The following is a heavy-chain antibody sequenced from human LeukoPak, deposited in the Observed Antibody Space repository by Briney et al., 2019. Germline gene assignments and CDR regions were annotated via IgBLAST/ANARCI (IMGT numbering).Heavy chain of an antibody. Sequence: GGSLRLSCSASGFTFSSYAMHWVRQAPGKGLEYVSAISSNGGSTYYADSVKGRFTISRDNSKNTLYLQMNSLRAEDTAVYYCANLDYYDSSGHPPDYWGQGTLVTVSS. D-gene: IGHD3-22*01. CDR2: ISSNGGST. CDR3: ANLDYYDSSGHPPDY. CDR1: GFTFSSYA. V-gene: IGHV3-64*04. J-gene: IGHJ4*02.